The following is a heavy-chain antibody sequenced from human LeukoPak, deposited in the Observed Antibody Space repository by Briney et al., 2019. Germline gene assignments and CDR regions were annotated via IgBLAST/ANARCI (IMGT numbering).Heavy chain of an antibody. CDR2: ILPSGGS. J-gene: IGHJ4*02. D-gene: IGHD3-10*01. Sequence: SETLSLTCTVSGESINNYLSSWLRQPAGRGLEWIGRILPSGGSNYNPSLESRVTMSVDTSKSQGSLKLSSGTAAAAAVYYCARGSSGSYFDYWGQGALVTVSS. CDR1: GESINNYL. V-gene: IGHV4-4*07. CDR3: ARGSSGSYFDY.